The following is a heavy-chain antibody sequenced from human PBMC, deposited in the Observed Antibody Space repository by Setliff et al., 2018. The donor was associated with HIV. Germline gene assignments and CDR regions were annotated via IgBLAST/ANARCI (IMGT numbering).Heavy chain of an antibody. V-gene: IGHV1-3*01. J-gene: IGHJ4*02. CDR2: INVGNGNT. Sequence: GASVKVSCKASGYTFTNYAMHWVRQAPGQRLEWMGRINVGNGNTKYSQKFQGRVIITRDTSARTAYMELSSLRSEDTAVYYCARDPNQVGAVAGPLDYWGQGTLVTVSS. CDR1: GYTFTNYA. CDR3: ARDPNQVGAVAGPLDY. D-gene: IGHD6-19*01.